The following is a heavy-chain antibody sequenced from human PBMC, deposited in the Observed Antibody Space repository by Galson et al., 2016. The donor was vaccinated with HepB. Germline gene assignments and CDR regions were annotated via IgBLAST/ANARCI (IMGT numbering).Heavy chain of an antibody. CDR1: GFNFSDYY. CDR2: ISSAGSHT. Sequence: SLRLSCATSGFNFSDYYVTWIRQAPGKGLEWVSYISSAGSHTKYADSVKGRFTISRDNAKSTLSLHINSLRAEDTAVSFCAREGMIWFGESSPAPFYFDSWGQGTPVTVSS. J-gene: IGHJ4*02. V-gene: IGHV3-11*06. D-gene: IGHD3-10*01. CDR3: AREGMIWFGESSPAPFYFDS.